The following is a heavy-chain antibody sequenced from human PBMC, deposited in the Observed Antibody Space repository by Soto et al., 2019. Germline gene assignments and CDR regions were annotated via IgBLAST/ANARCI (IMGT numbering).Heavy chain of an antibody. CDR2: VYSGGSA. CDR1: PASINDYD. D-gene: IGHD6-25*01. J-gene: IGHJ4*02. Sequence: ESLSLTGDVSPASINDYDWSWIRQTPGMRLEWIGFVYSGGSAMYNPSFKSRVIISLETSKNQFYLTLNSLTAADSAVYYCASTSRAAPGTGLDSWGQGAPVTVSS. V-gene: IGHV4-59*01. CDR3: ASTSRAAPGTGLDS.